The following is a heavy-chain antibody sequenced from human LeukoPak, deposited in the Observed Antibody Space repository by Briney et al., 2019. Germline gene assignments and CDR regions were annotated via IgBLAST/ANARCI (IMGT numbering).Heavy chain of an antibody. D-gene: IGHD2-2*01. Sequence: ASVKVSCKASGGTFSSYAISWVRQAPGQGLEWMGRIIPIFGIANYAQKFQGRVTITADKSTSTAYMEPSSLRSEDTAVYYCATNLGGYCSSTSCPSGYYFDYWGQGTLVTVSS. CDR3: ATNLGGYCSSTSCPSGYYFDY. CDR1: GGTFSSYA. V-gene: IGHV1-69*04. CDR2: IIPIFGIA. J-gene: IGHJ4*02.